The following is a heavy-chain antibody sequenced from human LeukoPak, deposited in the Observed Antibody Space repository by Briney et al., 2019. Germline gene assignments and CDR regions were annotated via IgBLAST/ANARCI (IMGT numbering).Heavy chain of an antibody. CDR1: GGSISSYY. V-gene: IGHV4-59*12. CDR3: ARDREGGSYLNWFDP. J-gene: IGHJ5*02. CDR2: IYHSGST. D-gene: IGHD1-26*01. Sequence: SETLSLTCTVSGGSISSYYWSWIRQPPGKGLEWIGYIYHSGSTYYNPSLKSRATISVDRSKNQFSLKLSPVTAADTAVYYCARDREGGSYLNWFDPWGQGTLVTVSS.